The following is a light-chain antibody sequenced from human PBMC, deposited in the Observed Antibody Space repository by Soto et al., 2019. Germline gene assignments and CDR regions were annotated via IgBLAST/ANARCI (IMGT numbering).Light chain of an antibody. Sequence: QSALTQPPSASGSPGQSVTISCTGSSSDIGGYDFVSWYQQHPGKVPKLLIYEVTKRPSGVPDRFSGSKSGTSASLAISGLQSEDEADYYCAAWDDSLNAHVVFGGGTKLTVL. J-gene: IGLJ2*01. CDR1: SSDIGGYDF. V-gene: IGLV2-8*01. CDR3: AAWDDSLNAHVV. CDR2: EVT.